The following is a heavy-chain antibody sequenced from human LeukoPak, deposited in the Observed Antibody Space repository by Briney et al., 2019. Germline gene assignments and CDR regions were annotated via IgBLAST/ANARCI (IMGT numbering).Heavy chain of an antibody. CDR3: ARGRRGTIFGVVTSNGYLYYYYYMDV. D-gene: IGHD3-3*01. J-gene: IGHJ6*03. V-gene: IGHV4-59*01. CDR1: GGSISSYY. Sequence: SETLSLTCTVSGGSISSYYWSWIRHPPGKGLEWIGYIYYSGSTNYNPPHNSQVTISVDTSKSQSSLKLSSVTAADTAVYYCARGRRGTIFGVVTSNGYLYYYYYMDVWGKGTTVTVSS. CDR2: IYYSGST.